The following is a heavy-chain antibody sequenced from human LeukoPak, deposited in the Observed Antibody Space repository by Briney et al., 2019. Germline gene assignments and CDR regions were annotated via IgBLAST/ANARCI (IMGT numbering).Heavy chain of an antibody. D-gene: IGHD6-19*01. CDR3: ARAPLDGTHPPSRLSNDY. V-gene: IGHV4-59*08. Sequence: SETLSLTCTVSGGSISSYYWSWIRQPPGKGLEWIGYIYYSGSTNYNPSLKSRVTISVDTSKNQFSLKLSSVTAADTAVYYCARAPLDGTHPPSRLSNDYWGQGTLVTVSS. CDR2: IYYSGST. CDR1: GGSISSYY. J-gene: IGHJ4*02.